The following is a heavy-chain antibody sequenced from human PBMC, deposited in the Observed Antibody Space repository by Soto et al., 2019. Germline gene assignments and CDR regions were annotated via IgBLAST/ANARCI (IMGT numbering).Heavy chain of an antibody. Sequence: PGGSLRLSCAASGFTFSSYAMIWVRQAPGKGLEWVSAISGSGGSTYYADSVKGRFTISRDNSKNTLYLQMNSLRAEDTAVYYCAKDSYYDSSGYYYDDAFDIWGQGTMVTVSS. CDR2: ISGSGGST. CDR3: AKDSYYDSSGYYYDDAFDI. D-gene: IGHD3-22*01. CDR1: GFTFSSYA. V-gene: IGHV3-23*01. J-gene: IGHJ3*02.